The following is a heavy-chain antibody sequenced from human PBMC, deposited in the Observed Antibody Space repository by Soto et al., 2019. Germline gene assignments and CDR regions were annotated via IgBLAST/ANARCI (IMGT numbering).Heavy chain of an antibody. CDR3: ARDFGSYYDSSGYRYYYGMDV. Sequence: EVQLVESGGGLVQPGGSLRLSCAASGFTFSSYEMNWVRQAPGKGLEWVSYISSSGSTIYYADSVKGRFTISRDNAKNSLYLQMNSLRAEDTAVYYCARDFGSYYDSSGYRYYYGMDVWGQGTTVTVSS. J-gene: IGHJ6*02. CDR2: ISSSGSTI. D-gene: IGHD3-22*01. V-gene: IGHV3-48*03. CDR1: GFTFSSYE.